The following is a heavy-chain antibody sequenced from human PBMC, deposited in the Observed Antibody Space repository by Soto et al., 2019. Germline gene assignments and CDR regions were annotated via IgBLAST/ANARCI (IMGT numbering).Heavy chain of an antibody. CDR1: GGTFSSYA. J-gene: IGHJ6*02. CDR3: ARDLGYCSGGSCYSNYYYYGMDV. CDR2: IIPIFGTA. V-gene: IGHV1-69*01. Sequence: QVQLVQSGAEVKKPGSSVKVSCKASGGTFSSYAISWVRQAPGQGLEWMGGIIPIFGTANYAQKFQGRVTITADESTSTAYMELSSLISEDTAVYYCARDLGYCSGGSCYSNYYYYGMDVWGQGTTVTVSS. D-gene: IGHD2-15*01.